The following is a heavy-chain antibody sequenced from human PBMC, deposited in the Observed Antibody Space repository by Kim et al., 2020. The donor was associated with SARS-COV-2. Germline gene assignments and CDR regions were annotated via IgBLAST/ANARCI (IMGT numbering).Heavy chain of an antibody. CDR2: IHIDGTT. CDR3: RRGHWGDTPS. D-gene: IGHD7-27*01. J-gene: IGHJ5*02. V-gene: IGHV3-53*01. CDR1: GFIVTNHY. Sequence: GGSLRLSCAASGFIVTNHYLTWVRQAPEKGLEWLSMIHIDGTTYYADSVRGRFTISRDTSENTLYLQMNNLRAEDTAIYFCRRGHWGDTPSWGQGTRVTISS.